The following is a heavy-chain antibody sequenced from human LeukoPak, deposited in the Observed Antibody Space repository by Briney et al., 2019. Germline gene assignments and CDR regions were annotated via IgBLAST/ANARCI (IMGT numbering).Heavy chain of an antibody. Sequence: ASVKVSCKASGYTFTSYGISWVRQAPGQGLEWMGWISAYNGSTNYAQKLQGRVTIKKDTSTSTGSLEMRSLRSDDTAVYYCARDLRFGELSFLPFDYWGQGTLVTVSS. CDR1: GYTFTSYG. D-gene: IGHD3-10*01. V-gene: IGHV1-18*01. CDR3: ARDLRFGELSFLPFDY. J-gene: IGHJ4*02. CDR2: ISAYNGST.